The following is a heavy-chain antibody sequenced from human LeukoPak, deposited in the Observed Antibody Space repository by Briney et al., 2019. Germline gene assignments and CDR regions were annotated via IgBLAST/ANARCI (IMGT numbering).Heavy chain of an antibody. V-gene: IGHV3-66*01. Sequence: GGSLRLSCAASGFTVSSNYMSWVRQAPGKGLDWVSVIYSGGSTYYADSVKGRFTISRDNSKNTLYLQMNSLRAEDTAVYYCARGHDYDSSVAYWGQGTLVTVSA. J-gene: IGHJ4*02. CDR1: GFTVSSNY. CDR2: IYSGGST. D-gene: IGHD3-22*01. CDR3: ARGHDYDSSVAY.